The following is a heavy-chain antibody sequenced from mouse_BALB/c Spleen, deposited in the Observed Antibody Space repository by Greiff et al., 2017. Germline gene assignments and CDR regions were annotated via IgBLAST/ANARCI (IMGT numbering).Heavy chain of an antibody. CDR2: IDTYDSDT. CDR1: GYSFTSSW. Sequence: VQLQQSGPELVRPGASVKLSCTASGYSFTSSWMYWVKQRPQQGIEWIGRIDTYDSDTHYNQKFKDKAILTVDKSSSTAYMQLSILTSEDSAVYYCARGGADSSGDLAYWGQGTLVTVSA. D-gene: IGHD3-2*01. CDR3: ARGGADSSGDLAY. V-gene: IGHV1-74*01. J-gene: IGHJ3*01.